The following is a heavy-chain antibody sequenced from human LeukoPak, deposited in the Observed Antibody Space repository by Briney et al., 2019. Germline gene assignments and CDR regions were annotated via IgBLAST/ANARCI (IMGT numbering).Heavy chain of an antibody. D-gene: IGHD6-19*01. Sequence: SQTLSLTCAISGDSVSSKNGAWNWIRQSPSRGLEWLGRTYYRSKWYDEYADSVKGRITINPDTSKTQFSLHVYSVTPEDTAVYYCARDLGTSGWYTFDFWGQGTLVTVSS. V-gene: IGHV6-1*01. J-gene: IGHJ5*01. CDR2: TYYRSKWYD. CDR3: ARDLGTSGWYTFDF. CDR1: GDSVSSKNGA.